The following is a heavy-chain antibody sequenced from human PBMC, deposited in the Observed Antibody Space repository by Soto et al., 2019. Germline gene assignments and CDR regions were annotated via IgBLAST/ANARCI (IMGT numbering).Heavy chain of an antibody. CDR2: IYHSGTT. Sequence: PSETLSLTCTVSGGSISSGCYYLRWIRQHPGKGLEWIGYIYHSGTTYYNTSLKSRVTISVDTSKNQYSLKLTSVTAANTAVYYCARVPSPWGQGTLGTVSS. CDR3: ARVPSP. CDR1: GGSISSGCYY. V-gene: IGHV4-31*03. J-gene: IGHJ5*02.